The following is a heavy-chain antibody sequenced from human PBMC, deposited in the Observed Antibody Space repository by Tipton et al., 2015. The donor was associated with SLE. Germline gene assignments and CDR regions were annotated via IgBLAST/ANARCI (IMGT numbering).Heavy chain of an antibody. CDR1: GFPFSSFA. J-gene: IGHJ5*02. D-gene: IGHD3-9*01. CDR3: AREPTLRGDILTGYLSGWFDP. CDR2: ISYDGNNK. V-gene: IGHV3-30-3*01. Sequence: SLRLSCAASGFPFSSFAMHWVRQAPGKGLEWVAVISYDGNNKYYADSVKGRFTISRDNSKNTLYLQMNSLRAEDTAVYYCAREPTLRGDILTGYLSGWFDPWGQGTLVTVSS.